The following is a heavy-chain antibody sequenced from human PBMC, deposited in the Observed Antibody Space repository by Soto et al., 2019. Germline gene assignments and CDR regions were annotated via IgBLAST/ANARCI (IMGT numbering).Heavy chain of an antibody. D-gene: IGHD4-17*01. CDR2: IIPILGIA. J-gene: IGHJ3*02. CDR3: ARGLNDYGDPDAFDI. Sequence: SVKLSCKASGGTFSSYTISWVRHSPGQGLEWMGRIIPILGIANYAQKFQGRVTITADKSTSTAYMELSSLRSEDTAVYYCARGLNDYGDPDAFDIWGQGTMVTVSS. V-gene: IGHV1-69*02. CDR1: GGTFSSYT.